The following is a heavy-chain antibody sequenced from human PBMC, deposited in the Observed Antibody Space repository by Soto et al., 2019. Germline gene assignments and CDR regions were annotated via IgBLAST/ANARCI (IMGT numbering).Heavy chain of an antibody. CDR2: IYASGAT. D-gene: IGHD2-2*01. V-gene: IGHV3-66*01. CDR3: ARNPYCFTSACYHTYY. J-gene: IGHJ4*02. CDR1: EFSVSSNY. Sequence: EVQLVDSGGGLVQPGESLRLSCAASEFSVSSNYMSWVRQAPGKGLEWVSVIYASGATYYADSVRGRFTISRDSSKNTLYLQMNSLRAEDTAVYYCARNPYCFTSACYHTYYWGQGTLVTVSS.